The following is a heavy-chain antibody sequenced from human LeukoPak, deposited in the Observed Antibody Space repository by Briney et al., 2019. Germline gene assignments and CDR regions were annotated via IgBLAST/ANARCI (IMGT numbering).Heavy chain of an antibody. J-gene: IGHJ4*02. D-gene: IGHD1-1*01. Sequence: ASVKVSCKASGCTFTARAMYWVRQAPGQGLEWMGRIKANSDDTNYAQKFQDRVTMTRDMSVSTAYMELRSLRSDDTAVYYCATDYTDTWTGFDYWGQGTLVTVSS. CDR3: ATDYTDTWTGFDY. CDR2: IKANSDDT. V-gene: IGHV1-2*06. CDR1: GCTFTARA.